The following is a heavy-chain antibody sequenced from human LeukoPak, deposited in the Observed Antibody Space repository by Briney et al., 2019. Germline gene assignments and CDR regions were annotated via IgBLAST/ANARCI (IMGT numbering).Heavy chain of an antibody. CDR3: ACGNGRRCLVGVRKASFDF. V-gene: IGHV3-74*01. Sequence: GGSLRLFCAASGFTFRCQWIHCVRQAPGKGLVWVSRPNGDGSSTSYADSVKDRFTISRDNYKNRLYLQMNSLSTEDTAVYYCACGNGRRCLVGVRKASFDFWGQGTLVTVSS. D-gene: IGHD2-15*01. J-gene: IGHJ4*02. CDR1: GFTFRCQW. CDR2: PNGDGSST.